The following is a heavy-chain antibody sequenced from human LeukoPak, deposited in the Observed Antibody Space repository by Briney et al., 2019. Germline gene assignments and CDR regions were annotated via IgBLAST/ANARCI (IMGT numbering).Heavy chain of an antibody. Sequence: SETLSLTCTVSGGSISSSSYYWGWIRQPPGKGLEWIVSIYYSGSTYYNPSLKSRVIISVDTSKNQFSLKLSSVTDADTAVYYCARDRAVVPAANWYDHWGQGTLVTVSS. J-gene: IGHJ5*02. V-gene: IGHV4-39*07. D-gene: IGHD2-2*01. CDR3: ARDRAVVPAANWYDH. CDR1: GGSISSSSYY. CDR2: IYYSGST.